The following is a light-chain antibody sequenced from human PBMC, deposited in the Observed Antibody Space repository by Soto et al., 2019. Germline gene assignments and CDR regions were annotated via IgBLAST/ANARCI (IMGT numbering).Light chain of an antibody. CDR2: EVS. Sequence: QSALTQPASVSGSPGQPITISCTGTSSDVGGYNYVSWYQQHPGKAPKLMIYEVSNRPSGVSNRFSGSKSGNTASLTISGLQAEDEADYYCNSLRVNHLYVFGSGTKVTVL. J-gene: IGLJ1*01. CDR1: SSDVGGYNY. V-gene: IGLV2-14*01. CDR3: NSLRVNHLYV.